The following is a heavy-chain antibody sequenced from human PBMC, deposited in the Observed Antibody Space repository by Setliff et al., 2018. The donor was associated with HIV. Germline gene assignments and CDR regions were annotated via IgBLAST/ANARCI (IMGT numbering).Heavy chain of an antibody. CDR3: ARDYDYVWGSYYYYFDY. J-gene: IGHJ4*02. V-gene: IGHV4-34*01. D-gene: IGHD3-16*01. Sequence: SETPSLTCAVYGGSFSGYYWSWIRQPPGKGLEWIGEINHSGSTNYNPSLKSRVTISVDTSKNQFSLKLSSVTAADTAVYYCARDYDYVWGSYYYYFDYWGQGTLVTVSS. CDR1: GGSFSGYY. CDR2: INHSGST.